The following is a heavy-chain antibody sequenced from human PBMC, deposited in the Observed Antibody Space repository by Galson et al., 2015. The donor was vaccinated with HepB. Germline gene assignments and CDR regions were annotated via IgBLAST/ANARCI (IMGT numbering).Heavy chain of an antibody. CDR3: ARNPGIAAELYYYYYMDV. D-gene: IGHD6-13*01. J-gene: IGHJ6*03. Sequence: SVKVSCKASGYTFTSYAMNWVRQAPGQGLEWTGWINTNTGNPTYAQGFTGRFVFSLDTSVSTAYLQISSLKAEDTAVYYCARNPGIAAELYYYYYMDVWGKGTTVTVSS. CDR2: INTNTGNP. CDR1: GYTFTSYA. V-gene: IGHV7-4-1*02.